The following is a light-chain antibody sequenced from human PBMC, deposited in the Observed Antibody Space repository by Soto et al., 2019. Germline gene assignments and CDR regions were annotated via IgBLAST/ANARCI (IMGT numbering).Light chain of an antibody. J-gene: IGLJ2*01. CDR1: SSDVGSYNL. Sequence: QAVLTQPASVSGSPGQSITISCTGTSSDVGSYNLVSWYQQHPGKAPKLMIYEGIKRPSGVSNRFSGSKSGNTASLTISGLQAEDEAAYYCCSYAGSSTDVVFGGGTKLTVL. V-gene: IGLV2-23*01. CDR2: EGI. CDR3: CSYAGSSTDVV.